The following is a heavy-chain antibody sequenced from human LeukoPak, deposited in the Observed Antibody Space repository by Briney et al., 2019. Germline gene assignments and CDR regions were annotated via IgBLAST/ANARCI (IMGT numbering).Heavy chain of an antibody. J-gene: IGHJ5*02. D-gene: IGHD2-2*01. V-gene: IGHV3-23*01. Sequence: GGSLRLSCATSGFSFSSYAMTWVRQAPGKGLEWLSSISPVGDYIYYADSVKGRFTASRDNSKNTLSLQLNSLRAEDTAVYYCARQNPEHSYGSSSSMIVANWFDPWGQGTLVTVSS. CDR3: ARQNPEHSYGSSSSMIVANWFDP. CDR1: GFSFSSYA. CDR2: ISPVGDYI.